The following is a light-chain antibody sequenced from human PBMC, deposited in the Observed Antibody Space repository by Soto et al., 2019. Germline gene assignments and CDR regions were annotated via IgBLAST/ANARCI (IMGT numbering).Light chain of an antibody. Sequence: EIVMTQSPATLSVSPGERANLSCRASQSVSSNLAWYQEKPGQAPRLLIYGASTRATGIPARFSGSGSGTEFTLTISSLQSEDFAVYYCQQYNNWLWTFGQGTMVEIK. CDR2: GAS. J-gene: IGKJ1*01. CDR3: QQYNNWLWT. CDR1: QSVSSN. V-gene: IGKV3-15*01.